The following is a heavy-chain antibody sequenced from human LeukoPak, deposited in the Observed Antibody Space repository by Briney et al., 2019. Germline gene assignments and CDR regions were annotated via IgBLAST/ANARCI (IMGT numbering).Heavy chain of an antibody. CDR1: GGSFSGYY. Sequence: SETLSLTCAVYGGSFSGYYWSWIRQPPGKGLEWIGEINHSGSTNYNPSLKSRVTISVDTSKNQFSLKLSSVTAADTAVYYCARGRRITGTTWPRTPGYNWFDPWGQGTLVTVSS. CDR3: ARGRRITGTTWPRTPGYNWFDP. V-gene: IGHV4-34*01. J-gene: IGHJ5*02. CDR2: INHSGST. D-gene: IGHD1-7*01.